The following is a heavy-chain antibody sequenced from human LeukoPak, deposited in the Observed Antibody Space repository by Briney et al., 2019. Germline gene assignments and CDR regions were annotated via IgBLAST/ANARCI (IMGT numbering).Heavy chain of an antibody. V-gene: IGHV4-30-2*01. CDR3: GVLVADAFDI. J-gene: IGHJ3*02. CDR1: GGSISSGGYY. D-gene: IGHD3-9*01. Sequence: SQTLSLTCTVSGGSISSGGYYWSWIRQPPGKGLEWIGYIYHSGSTYYNPSLKRRVTISVDRSKNQFSLKLSSVTAADTAVYYCGVLVADAFDIWGQGTMVTVSS. CDR2: IYHSGST.